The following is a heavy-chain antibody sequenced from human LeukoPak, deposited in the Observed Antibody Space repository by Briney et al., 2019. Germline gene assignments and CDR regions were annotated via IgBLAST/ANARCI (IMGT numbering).Heavy chain of an antibody. D-gene: IGHD4-23*01. V-gene: IGHV3-9*01. CDR3: AKELGSNSDDAFDI. Sequence: GGSLRLSCVASGFSFDDYAMHWVRQAPGKGLEWVSGISWNSGSIGYADSVKGRFTISRDNAKNSLYLQMNSLRAEDTALYYCAKELGSNSDDAFDIWGQGTMVTVSS. CDR2: ISWNSGSI. J-gene: IGHJ3*02. CDR1: GFSFDDYA.